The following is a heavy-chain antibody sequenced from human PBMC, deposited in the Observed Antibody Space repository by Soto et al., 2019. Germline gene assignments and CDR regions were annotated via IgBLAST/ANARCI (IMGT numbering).Heavy chain of an antibody. CDR1: GFTFSRYA. CDR2: ISYDGSNK. D-gene: IGHD2-15*01. J-gene: IGHJ6*02. CDR3: ARDIRQGGLYYYYYGMDV. Sequence: GGSLRLSCAASGFTFSRYAMHWVRQAPGKGLEWVAVISYDGSNKYYADSVKGRFTISRDNSKNTLYLQMNSLRAEDTAVYYCARDIRQGGLYYYYYGMDVWGQGTTVTVSS. V-gene: IGHV3-30-3*01.